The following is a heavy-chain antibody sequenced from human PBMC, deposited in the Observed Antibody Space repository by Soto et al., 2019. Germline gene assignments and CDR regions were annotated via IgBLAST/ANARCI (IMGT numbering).Heavy chain of an antibody. D-gene: IGHD6-19*01. J-gene: IGHJ4*02. V-gene: IGHV3-21*01. CDR2: ISSSSTYI. CDR1: GFTFSSYS. CDR3: ARYRYGGWTPGGSDY. Sequence: EVQLVESGGGLVKPGGSLRLSCAASGFTFSSYSMNWVRQAPGKGLEWVLFISSSSTYIYHADSVKGRFTISIDNAKNSLYLQMNSLRVEDTAVYYCARYRYGGWTPGGSDYWGQGTLVTVSA.